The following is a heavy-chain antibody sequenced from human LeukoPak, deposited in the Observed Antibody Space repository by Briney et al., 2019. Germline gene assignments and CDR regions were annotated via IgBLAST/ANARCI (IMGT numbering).Heavy chain of an antibody. V-gene: IGHV3-7*01. CDR2: IKQDGREK. CDR1: GFTFSSYW. Sequence: PGGSLRLSCAASGFTFSSYWMSWVRQAPGKGREWVANIKQDGREKYYEDSVKGRFTISRDNAKNSLYLQMNSLRAQDTAVYYCAREVWNIVVVPAIETMDAFEIWGQGTMVTVSS. J-gene: IGHJ3*02. CDR3: AREVWNIVVVPAIETMDAFEI. D-gene: IGHD2-21*02.